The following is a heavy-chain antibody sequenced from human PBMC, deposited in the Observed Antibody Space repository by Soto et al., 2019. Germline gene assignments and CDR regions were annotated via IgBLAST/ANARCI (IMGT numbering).Heavy chain of an antibody. J-gene: IGHJ4*02. D-gene: IGHD2-2*01. CDR3: AGRYCSSISCYHNY. CDR1: GFTFSSYW. Sequence: EVQVVESGGGLVQPGGSLRLSCAASGFTFSSYWMSWVRQAPGKGLEWVANIKEDGSEKHYVDSVKGRFTISRDNAKNSLYLQINSRGAEDTALYYCAGRYCSSISCYHNYWGQGTLVTVSS. CDR2: IKEDGSEK. V-gene: IGHV3-7*01.